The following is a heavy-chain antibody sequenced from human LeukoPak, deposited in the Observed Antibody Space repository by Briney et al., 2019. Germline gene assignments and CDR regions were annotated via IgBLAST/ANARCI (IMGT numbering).Heavy chain of an antibody. D-gene: IGHD1-14*01. CDR1: GFTFSRFW. V-gene: IGHV3-74*01. CDR3: VRGDRYFFDY. J-gene: IGHJ4*02. Sequence: PGGSLRLSCVASGFTFSRFWMHWVRQVPGKGLVWVSRITPDGASTSYADSVKGRFTVSRDNAKNSLYLQMNSLRAEDTAIYYCVRGDRYFFDYWGQGTLVTVSS. CDR2: ITPDGAST.